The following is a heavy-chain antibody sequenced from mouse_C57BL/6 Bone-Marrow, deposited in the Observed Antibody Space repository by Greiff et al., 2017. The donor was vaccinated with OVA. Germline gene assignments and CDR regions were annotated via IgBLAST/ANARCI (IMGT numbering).Heavy chain of an antibody. D-gene: IGHD1-1*01. V-gene: IGHV6-3*01. CDR3: TGELLRSYYFDY. CDR1: GFTFSNYW. CDR2: IRLKSDNYAT. Sequence: EVQVVESGGGLVQPGGSMKLSCVASGFTFSNYWMNWVRQSPEKGLEWVAQIRLKSDNYATHYAESVKGRFTISRDDSKSSVYLQMNNLRAEDTGIYYCTGELLRSYYFDYWGQGTTLTVSS. J-gene: IGHJ2*01.